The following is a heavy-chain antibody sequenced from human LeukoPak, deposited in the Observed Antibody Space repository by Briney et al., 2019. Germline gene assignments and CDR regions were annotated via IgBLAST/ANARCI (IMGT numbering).Heavy chain of an antibody. V-gene: IGHV4-30-2*01. Sequence: PSETLSLTCAVSGGSISSGGYSWSWIRQPPGKGLEWSGYIYHSRSTYYNPSLKSRVTISVDRSKNQFSLKLSSVTAADTAVYYCARHPIAAAGNFLDYWGQGTLVTVSS. D-gene: IGHD6-13*01. CDR3: ARHPIAAAGNFLDY. J-gene: IGHJ4*02. CDR1: GGSISSGGYS. CDR2: IYHSRST.